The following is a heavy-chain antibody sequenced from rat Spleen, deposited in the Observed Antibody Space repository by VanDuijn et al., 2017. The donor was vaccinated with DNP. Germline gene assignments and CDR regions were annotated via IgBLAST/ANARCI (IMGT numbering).Heavy chain of an antibody. J-gene: IGHJ2*01. CDR1: GFTFSDHN. V-gene: IGHV5-7*01. CDR3: AGRPPPTRGPFDY. D-gene: IGHD1-4*01. Sequence: EVQLVESGGGLVQPGRSLIISCTASGFTFSDHNMAWVSQAPKKGLEWVATITYDGSNTYYRDSVKGRFIISRNNARSTLYLQMDSLRSDDTATYYCAGRPPPTRGPFDYWGQGIMVTVSS. CDR2: ITYDGSNT.